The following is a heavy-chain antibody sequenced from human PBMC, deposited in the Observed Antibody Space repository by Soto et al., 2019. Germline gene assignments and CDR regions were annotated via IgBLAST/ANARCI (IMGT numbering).Heavy chain of an antibody. D-gene: IGHD3-16*01. CDR1: GFTFNTYG. J-gene: IGHJ6*02. CDR2: ISYDGNKK. V-gene: IGHV3-30*03. CDR3: ARDTFGGRRGYMCGMDV. Sequence: QVQLVESGGGVVQPGRSLRLSCAASGFTFNTYGMHWVRQAPGKGLECVAVISYDGNKKYYADSVKGRFTISRDNSKNTLYCKRNSLRPDDSAVYNCARDTFGGRRGYMCGMDVWGQGTTVAVSS.